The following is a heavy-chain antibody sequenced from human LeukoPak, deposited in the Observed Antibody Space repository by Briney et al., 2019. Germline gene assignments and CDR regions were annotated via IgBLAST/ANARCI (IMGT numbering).Heavy chain of an antibody. V-gene: IGHV1-8*01. D-gene: IGHD5-18*01. CDR2: MNPNSGNT. CDR1: GDTFTSYD. Sequence: ASVKVSCKASGDTFTSYDINWVRQATGQGLEWMGWMNPNSGNTGYAQKFQGRVTMTSNTSTSTAYIELRSMRSEDTAVYYCARGLGTAMARLGDDYWGQGTLVTVSS. J-gene: IGHJ4*02. CDR3: ARGLGTAMARLGDDY.